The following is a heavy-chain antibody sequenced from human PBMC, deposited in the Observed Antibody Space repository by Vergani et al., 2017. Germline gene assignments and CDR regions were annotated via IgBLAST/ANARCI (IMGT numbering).Heavy chain of an antibody. CDR1: GGTFSSYA. J-gene: IGHJ2*01. Sequence: QVQLVQSGAEVKKPGSSVKVSCKASGGTFSSYAISWVRQAPGQGLEWMGRIIPIFGTANYAQKFQGRVTITADESTSTAYMELSSLRSEDTAVYYCARGPDRYCSGCSCYLYWYFDLWGRGTLVTVSS. CDR3: ARGPDRYCSGCSCYLYWYFDL. CDR2: IIPIFGTA. D-gene: IGHD2-15*01. V-gene: IGHV1-69*13.